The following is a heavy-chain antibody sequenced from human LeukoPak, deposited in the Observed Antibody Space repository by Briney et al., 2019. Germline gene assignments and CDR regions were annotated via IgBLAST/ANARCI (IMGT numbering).Heavy chain of an antibody. D-gene: IGHD6-13*01. CDR1: GFTFSSYS. CDR3: AQGVGSSWYNWFDP. Sequence: PGGSLRLSCAASGFTFSSYSMNWVRQAPGKGLEWVSTISGSDGSTYYADSVKGRFAISRDNSKSTLYLQMNSLRAEDTAIYYCAQGVGSSWYNWFDPWGQGTLVTVSS. CDR2: ISGSDGST. V-gene: IGHV3-23*01. J-gene: IGHJ5*02.